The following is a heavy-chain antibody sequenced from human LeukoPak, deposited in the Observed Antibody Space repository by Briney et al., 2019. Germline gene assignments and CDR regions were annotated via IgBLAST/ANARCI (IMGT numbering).Heavy chain of an antibody. V-gene: IGHV3-30*04. CDR3: ARGAIFGVVITRSAFDI. CDR1: GFTFSSYA. D-gene: IGHD3-3*01. Sequence: GGSLRLSCAASGFTFSSYAMHWVRQAPGKGLEWVAVISYDGSNKYYADSVKGRFTISRDNSKNTLYLQMNSLRAEDTAVYYCARGAIFGVVITRSAFDIWGQGTMVTVSS. CDR2: ISYDGSNK. J-gene: IGHJ3*02.